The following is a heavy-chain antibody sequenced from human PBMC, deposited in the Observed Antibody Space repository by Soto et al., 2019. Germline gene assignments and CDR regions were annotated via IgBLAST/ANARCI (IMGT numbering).Heavy chain of an antibody. CDR3: AGRESRDYYYYYMDV. CDR1: GDTFTSYG. V-gene: IGHV1-18*01. Sequence: ASVKVSCKASGDTFTSYGISWVRQAPGQGLEWMGWISAYNGNTNYAQKLQGRVTMTTDTSTSTAYMELRSLRSDDTAVYYCAGRESRDYYYYYMDVWGKGTTVTVSS. J-gene: IGHJ6*03. CDR2: ISAYNGNT.